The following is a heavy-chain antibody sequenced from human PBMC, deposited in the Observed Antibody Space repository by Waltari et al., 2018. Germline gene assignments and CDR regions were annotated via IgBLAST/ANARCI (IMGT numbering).Heavy chain of an antibody. V-gene: IGHV4-4*07. CDR1: GGSISSYY. D-gene: IGHD2-8*01. CDR2: NYTSGST. J-gene: IGHJ2*01. Sequence: QVQLQESGPGLVKPSETLSLTCTVSGGSISSYYWSWIRQPAGKGLEWIGRNYTSGSTNYNPSLKRRVTMSLDTSKNQFSLKLGSVTAADTAVYYCARGVRGIVHWYFDLWGRGTLVTVSS. CDR3: ARGVRGIVHWYFDL.